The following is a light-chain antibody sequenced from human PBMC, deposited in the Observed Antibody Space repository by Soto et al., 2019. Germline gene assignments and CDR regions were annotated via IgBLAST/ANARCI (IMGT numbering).Light chain of an antibody. CDR1: PSISSY. CDR3: QQRSYWPPT. V-gene: IGKV3-11*01. CDR2: DAS. J-gene: IGKJ4*01. Sequence: EIVLTQSPATLSLSPGERATLYCRASPSISSYLAWYQHKPGQAPRLLIYDASNRATGIPARFSGSGSGTDFTLTISSLETEDVTVDYCQQRSYWPPTFGGGTKVEIK.